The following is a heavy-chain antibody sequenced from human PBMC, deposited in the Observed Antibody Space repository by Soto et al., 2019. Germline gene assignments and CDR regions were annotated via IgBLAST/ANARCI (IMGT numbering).Heavy chain of an antibody. V-gene: IGHV4-30-2*01. CDR2: IYHSGST. D-gene: IGHD2-15*01. CDR1: GGSISSGGYS. J-gene: IGHJ4*02. Sequence: QLQLQESGPGLVKPSQTLSLTCAVSGGSISSGGYSGSWIRQPPGKGLEWIGYIYHSGSTYYNPHLKRRNTYSVDRSQTQFSLKLCSETAADTAKYYCARGPPFGRWGQVTLVTVSS. CDR3: ARGPPFGR.